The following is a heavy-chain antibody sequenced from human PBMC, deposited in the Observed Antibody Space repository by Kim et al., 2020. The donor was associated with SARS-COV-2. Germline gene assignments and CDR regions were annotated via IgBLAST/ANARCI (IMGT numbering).Heavy chain of an antibody. V-gene: IGHV4-34*01. Sequence: SETLSLTCAVYGGSFSGYYWSWIRQPPGKGLEWIGEINHSGSTNYNPSLKSRVTISVDTSKNQFSLKLSSVTAADTAVYYCARGRADSSGSILYFDYWGQGTLVTVSS. CDR3: ARGRADSSGSILYFDY. CDR2: INHSGST. CDR1: GGSFSGYY. D-gene: IGHD3-22*01. J-gene: IGHJ4*02.